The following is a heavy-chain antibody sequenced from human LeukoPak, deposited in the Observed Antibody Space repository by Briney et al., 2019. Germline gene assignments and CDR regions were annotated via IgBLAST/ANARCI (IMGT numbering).Heavy chain of an antibody. J-gene: IGHJ3*02. CDR3: ASCGGDCYTDDAFDI. CDR2: IYYSGST. D-gene: IGHD2-21*02. Sequence: PSETLSLTCTVSGGSISSSSYYWGWIRQPPGKGLEWIGSIYYSGSTNYNPSLKSRVTISVDTSKNQFSLKLSSVTAADTAVYYCASCGGDCYTDDAFDIWGQGTMVTVSS. V-gene: IGHV4-39*07. CDR1: GGSISSSSYY.